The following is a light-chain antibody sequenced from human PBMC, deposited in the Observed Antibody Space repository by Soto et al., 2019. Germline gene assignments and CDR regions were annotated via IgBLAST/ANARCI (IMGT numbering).Light chain of an antibody. Sequence: DIQMTQSPSSLSAAVGDRLTITCRASQSIMSYLNWYQHKPGKAPNLLIYTASNLQSGVTSRFSGSGSGTDFTLTISSLQPEDFVTYYCQQSYSTPYTFGQGTKLEI. CDR1: QSIMSY. V-gene: IGKV1-39*01. J-gene: IGKJ2*01. CDR3: QQSYSTPYT. CDR2: TAS.